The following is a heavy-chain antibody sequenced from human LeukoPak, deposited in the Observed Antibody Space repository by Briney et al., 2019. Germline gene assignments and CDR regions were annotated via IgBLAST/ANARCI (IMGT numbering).Heavy chain of an antibody. J-gene: IGHJ4*02. CDR1: GFTFSSYS. V-gene: IGHV3-23*01. Sequence: PGGSLRLSCAASGFTFSSYSMNWVRQAPGKGLEWVSIISGSGGSTYVADSVKGRFTFSRDNSKNTLYLQMNSLRAEDTAVYYCAKDSDYYGSGSSVDYWGQGTLVTVSS. CDR3: AKDSDYYGSGSSVDY. D-gene: IGHD3-10*01. CDR2: ISGSGGST.